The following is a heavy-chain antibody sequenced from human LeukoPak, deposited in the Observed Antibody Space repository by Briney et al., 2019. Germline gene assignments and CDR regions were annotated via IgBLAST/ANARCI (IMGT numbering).Heavy chain of an antibody. Sequence: EGSVKVSCKASGYTFTGYYMHWVRQAPGQGLEWMGWIHPGRGDTNIAQKFQGRVSLTRDMSISTAYMELSRLTSDDTAVYYCARDHNWGPDYWGQGTLVSVSS. D-gene: IGHD7-27*01. CDR3: ARDHNWGPDY. J-gene: IGHJ4*02. V-gene: IGHV1-2*02. CDR2: IHPGRGDT. CDR1: GYTFTGYY.